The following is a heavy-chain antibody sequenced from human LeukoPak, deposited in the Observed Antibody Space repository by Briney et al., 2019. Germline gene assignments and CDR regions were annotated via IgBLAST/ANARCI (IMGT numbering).Heavy chain of an antibody. D-gene: IGHD3-22*01. J-gene: IGHJ4*02. Sequence: TSETLSLTCTVSGGSISTYYWSWIRQPSGKGLEWIGYIYYLGSTNYNPSLKSRVTISVDTSKNQFSLRLNSVTAADTAVYYCARADSSGYEHFDYWGQGTLVTVSS. CDR2: IYYLGST. CDR1: GGSISTYY. V-gene: IGHV4-59*01. CDR3: ARADSSGYEHFDY.